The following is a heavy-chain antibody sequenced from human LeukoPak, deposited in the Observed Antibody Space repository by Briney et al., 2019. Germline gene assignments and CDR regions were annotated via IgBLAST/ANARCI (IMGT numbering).Heavy chain of an antibody. Sequence: ASVKVSCKASGYTFTSYGISWVRQAPGQGLEWMGWMNPNSSNTGYAQKFQGRVTMTRNTSISTAYMELSSLRSEDTAVYYCARTYYDILTAIDPWGQGTLVTVSS. CDR3: ARTYYDILTAIDP. CDR2: MNPNSSNT. V-gene: IGHV1-8*02. J-gene: IGHJ5*02. CDR1: GYTFTSYG. D-gene: IGHD3-9*01.